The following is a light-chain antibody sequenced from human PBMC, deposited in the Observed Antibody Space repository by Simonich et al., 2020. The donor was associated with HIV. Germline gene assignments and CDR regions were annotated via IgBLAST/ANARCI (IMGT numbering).Light chain of an antibody. Sequence: EIVLTQSPATLSLSPGEKATLSCRASQNVSSYFAWYQQKPGPAPRLLIYDASNRATGIPARFSGSGSGTDFTLTISSLEPEDFAVYYCQQRSNWPLTFGGGTKVEIK. J-gene: IGKJ4*01. CDR2: DAS. CDR3: QQRSNWPLT. CDR1: QNVSSY. V-gene: IGKV3-11*01.